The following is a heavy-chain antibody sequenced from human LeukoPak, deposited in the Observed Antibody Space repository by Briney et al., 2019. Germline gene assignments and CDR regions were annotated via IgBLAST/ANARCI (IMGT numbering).Heavy chain of an antibody. D-gene: IGHD6-13*01. CDR3: ARAAGWLDP. Sequence: GGSLRLSCAASGFTFSDYYMSWVRQAPGTGLEWVSYISSSGSTRYYADSVKGRFTISRDNARKSIYLQMNSLRAEDTAVYYCARAAGWLDPWGQGSLVIVSS. CDR1: GFTFSDYY. J-gene: IGHJ5*02. CDR2: ISSSGSTR. V-gene: IGHV3-11*01.